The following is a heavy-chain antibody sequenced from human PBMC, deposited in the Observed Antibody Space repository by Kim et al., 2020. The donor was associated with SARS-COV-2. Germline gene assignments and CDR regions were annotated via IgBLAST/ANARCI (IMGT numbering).Heavy chain of an antibody. V-gene: IGHV3-7*05. CDR1: GFTFSSYW. D-gene: IGHD3-10*01. CDR2: IKQDGSEK. J-gene: IGHJ4*02. CDR3: ARDGPGPITMVRGVIIIPFDY. Sequence: GGSLRLSCAASGFTFSSYWMSWVRQAPGKGLEWVANIKQDGSEKYYVDSVKGRFTISRDNAKNSLYLQMNSLRAEDTAVYYCARDGPGPITMVRGVIIIPFDYWGQGTLVTVSS.